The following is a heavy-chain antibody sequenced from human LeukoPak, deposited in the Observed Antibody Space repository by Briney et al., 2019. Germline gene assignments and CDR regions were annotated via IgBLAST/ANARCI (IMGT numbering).Heavy chain of an antibody. CDR1: GFSFSTYA. D-gene: IGHD5-24*01. J-gene: IGHJ4*02. CDR3: ARGGGDGYNFGY. CDR2: ISYDGRDN. V-gene: IGHV3-30*04. Sequence: PGGSLRLSCAASGFSFSTYAMTWVRQAPGKGLEWVAVISYDGRDNYYADSLKGRFTMSRDNSKNTLYLQVNSLRAEDTAVYYCARGGGDGYNFGYWGQGTLVTVSS.